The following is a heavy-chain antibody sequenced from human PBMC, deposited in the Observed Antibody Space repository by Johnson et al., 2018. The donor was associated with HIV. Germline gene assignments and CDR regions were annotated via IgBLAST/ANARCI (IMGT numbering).Heavy chain of an antibody. Sequence: KGLEWVAVLSYDGSNKYYADSVKGRFTISRDNAKNSLLLQMNSLRAEDTAVYYCAREFPYCSGGSCLPAAFDIWGQGTMVTVSS. CDR2: LSYDGSNK. CDR3: AREFPYCSGGSCLPAAFDI. J-gene: IGHJ3*02. D-gene: IGHD2-15*01. V-gene: IGHV3-30*04.